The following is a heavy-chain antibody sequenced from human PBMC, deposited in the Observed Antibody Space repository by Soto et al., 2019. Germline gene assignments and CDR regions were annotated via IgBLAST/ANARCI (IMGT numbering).Heavy chain of an antibody. J-gene: IGHJ6*03. Sequence: SETLSLTCSFSGDSVTTHYLTWIRQSPERGLEWIAYMHYTGFSHYNPSLKSRLTISVDKSKDQFSLKLSSVTAADTAVYYCARFKSSGPVIYYYYYYMDVWGKGTTVTVSS. CDR3: ARFKSSGPVIYYYYYYMDV. D-gene: IGHD6-19*01. CDR1: GDSVTTHY. V-gene: IGHV4-59*08. CDR2: MHYTGFS.